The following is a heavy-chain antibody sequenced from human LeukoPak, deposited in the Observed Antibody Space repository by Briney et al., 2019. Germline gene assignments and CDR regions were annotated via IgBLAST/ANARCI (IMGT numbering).Heavy chain of an antibody. CDR3: PKCLGTLDPFDN. CDR1: GFTFSSQC. J-gene: IGHJ4*02. Sequence: SGSLRLSCAASGFTFSSQCMRWVRQAPGKWLGWVSSISGSVDATFYADSAKGRLIISRDNAENTLDLQMNSLRAEDTAVYYCPKCLGTLDPFDNWGQGTLFTVSS. V-gene: IGHV3-23*01. D-gene: IGHD1-14*01. CDR2: ISGSVDAT.